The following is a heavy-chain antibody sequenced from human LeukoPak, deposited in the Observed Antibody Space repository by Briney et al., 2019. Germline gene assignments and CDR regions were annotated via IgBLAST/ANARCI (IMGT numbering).Heavy chain of an antibody. J-gene: IGHJ4*02. Sequence: GGSLRLSCAASGFTFSSYAMSWVRQAPGKGLEWVSAISGSGGSTYYADSVKGRVTISRDNAKNSLYLQMNSLRAEDTAVYYCARGLRGPDYWGQGTLVTVSS. D-gene: IGHD4-17*01. CDR1: GFTFSSYA. CDR2: ISGSGGST. CDR3: ARGLRGPDY. V-gene: IGHV3-23*01.